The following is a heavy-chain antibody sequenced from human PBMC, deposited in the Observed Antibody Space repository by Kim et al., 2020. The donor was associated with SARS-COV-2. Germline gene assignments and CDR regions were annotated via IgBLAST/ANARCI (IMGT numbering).Heavy chain of an antibody. CDR3: AKDRAGTTYHYYYGMDV. Sequence: GGSLRLSCAASAFTFSSYGMFWVRQAPGEGLEWVAVISYDGSTKYYADPVKGRFTISRDNSKNTLYLQMNSLRAEDTAVYYCAKDRAGTTYHYYYGMDVWGQGTTVTVSS. D-gene: IGHD1-7*01. J-gene: IGHJ6*02. CDR1: AFTFSSYG. CDR2: ISYDGSTK. V-gene: IGHV3-30*18.